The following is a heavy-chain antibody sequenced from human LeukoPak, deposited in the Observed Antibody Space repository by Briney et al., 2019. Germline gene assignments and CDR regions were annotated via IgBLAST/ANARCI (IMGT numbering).Heavy chain of an antibody. CDR1: GDSISSYY. CDR3: ARFSGGSAYY. V-gene: IGHV4-59*13. CDR2: IHYSGNT. D-gene: IGHD3-10*01. J-gene: IGHJ4*02. Sequence: PSETLSLTCTVSGDSISSYYWSWIRQPPGKGLEWIGYIHYSGNTNYNPSLKSRVTISVDTSKNQLSLKLSSVTAADTAVYYCARFSGGSAYYWGQGTLVTVSS.